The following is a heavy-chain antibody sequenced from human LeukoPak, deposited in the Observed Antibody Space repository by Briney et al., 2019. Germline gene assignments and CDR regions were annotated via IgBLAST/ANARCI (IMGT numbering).Heavy chain of an antibody. V-gene: IGHV3-74*01. CDR1: GLTFTQYW. CDR3: AKSRASAGTWGFDY. D-gene: IGHD6-13*01. J-gene: IGHJ4*02. Sequence: PGGSLRLSCAASGLTFTQYWIHWVRQGPGKGLVWVSRINGDGTTTNYADSVKGRFTISRDNAKNTLYLQMNSLRAEDTAVYYCAKSRASAGTWGFDYWGQGTPVTVSS. CDR2: INGDGTTT.